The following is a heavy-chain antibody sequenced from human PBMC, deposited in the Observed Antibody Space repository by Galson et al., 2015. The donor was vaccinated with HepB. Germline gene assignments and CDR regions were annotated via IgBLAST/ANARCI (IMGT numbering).Heavy chain of an antibody. CDR1: GFTFSNYS. Sequence: SLRLSCAVSGFTFSNYSMNWVRQAPGKGPEWVSYISTSSTTIYYADSVKGRFTISRDNAKNSLYLQMNSLRDEDTAVYYCARGITVAGTSHFDFWGQGTLVTVSS. V-gene: IGHV3-48*02. D-gene: IGHD6-19*01. CDR2: ISTSSTTI. CDR3: ARGITVAGTSHFDF. J-gene: IGHJ4*02.